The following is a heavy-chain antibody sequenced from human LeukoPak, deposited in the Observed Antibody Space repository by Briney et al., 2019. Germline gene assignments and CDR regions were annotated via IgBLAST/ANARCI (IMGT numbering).Heavy chain of an antibody. Sequence: ASVKVSCKASGGTFSSYAISWVRQAPGQGLEWMGWISAYNGNTNYAQKLQGRVTMTTDTSTSTAYMELRSLRSDDTAVYYCARTSGSSWYNDYWGQGTLVTVSS. V-gene: IGHV1-18*01. CDR3: ARTSGSSWYNDY. CDR1: GGTFSSYA. J-gene: IGHJ4*02. D-gene: IGHD6-13*01. CDR2: ISAYNGNT.